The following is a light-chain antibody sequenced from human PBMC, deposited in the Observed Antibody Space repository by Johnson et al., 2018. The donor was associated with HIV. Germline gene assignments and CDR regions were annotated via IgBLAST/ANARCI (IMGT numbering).Light chain of an antibody. J-gene: IGLJ1*01. CDR3: GTWDNSLKAEV. Sequence: QSVLTQPPSVSAAPGQMVTISCSGSSFNIGRNYVSWYQQLPGTAPKLIIYQNTWRPSWIPDRFSGSTSGASATLAINGLTTGDEADYYCGTWDNSLKAEVFGTGTKVTVL. V-gene: IGLV1-51*02. CDR1: SFNIGRNY. CDR2: QNT.